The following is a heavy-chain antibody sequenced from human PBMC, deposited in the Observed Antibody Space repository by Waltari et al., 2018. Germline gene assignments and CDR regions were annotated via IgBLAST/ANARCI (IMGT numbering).Heavy chain of an antibody. V-gene: IGHV1-2*02. J-gene: IGHJ6*02. CDR1: GYTFTGYY. Sequence: QVQLVQSGAEVKKPGASVKVSCKASGYTFTGYYMHWVRQSPGHGLAWMGWINPNSGGTNYAQKFQGRVTMARDTSISTAYMELSRLRSDDTAVYYCARASEKYYYYYGMDVWCQGTTVTVSS. CDR3: ARASEKYYYYYGMDV. CDR2: INPNSGGT.